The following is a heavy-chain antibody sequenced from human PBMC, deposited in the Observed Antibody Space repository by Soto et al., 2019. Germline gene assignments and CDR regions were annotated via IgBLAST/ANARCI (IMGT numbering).Heavy chain of an antibody. CDR1: GFTFSNAW. CDR3: TTDLPYYDFWSGYYGLDY. V-gene: IGHV3-15*07. Sequence: EVQLVESGGGLVKPGGSLRLSCAASGFTFSNAWMNWVRQAPGKGLEWVGRIKSKTDGGTTDYAAPVKGRFTISRDDSKNTLYLQMNSLKTEDTAVYYCTTDLPYYDFWSGYYGLDYWGQGTLVTVSS. CDR2: IKSKTDGGTT. D-gene: IGHD3-3*01. J-gene: IGHJ4*02.